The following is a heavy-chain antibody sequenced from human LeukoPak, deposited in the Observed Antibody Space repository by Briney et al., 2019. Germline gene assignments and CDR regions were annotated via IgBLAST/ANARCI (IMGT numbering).Heavy chain of an antibody. CDR1: ADTFTVST. CDR3: GRRVILILGWYRDFDY. V-gene: IGHV1-46*01. CDR2: INPSGGSS. D-gene: IGHD6-19*01. J-gene: IGHJ4*02. Sequence: ASVKVSCNASADTFTVSTKHWVRQAPGQGLEWMGIINPSGGSSSYAQKFQGRVTMTRDTSTSTVYMELSSLRSEDTAVYYCGRRVILILGWYRDFDYWGQGTLVTVSS.